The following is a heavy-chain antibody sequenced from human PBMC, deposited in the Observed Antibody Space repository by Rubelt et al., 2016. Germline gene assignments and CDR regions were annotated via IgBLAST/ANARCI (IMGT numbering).Heavy chain of an antibody. V-gene: IGHV4-38-2*02. Sequence: ESGPALVKPTQTLTLTCTFSGFSLSTSGMCVSWIRQPPGKSLEWLGSIYHSGGTYYNPSLKSRVTISVDTSKNQFSLKLSSVTAADTAVYYCARAPLGVVIDYWGQGTLVTVSS. D-gene: IGHD3-3*01. CDR3: ARAPLGVVIDY. CDR1: GFSLSTSGM. CDR2: IYHSGGT. J-gene: IGHJ4*02.